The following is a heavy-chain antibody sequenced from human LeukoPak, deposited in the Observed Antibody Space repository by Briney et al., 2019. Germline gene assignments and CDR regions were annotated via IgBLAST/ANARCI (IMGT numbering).Heavy chain of an antibody. D-gene: IGHD1-1*01. CDR1: GFTFSSYA. CDR2: ISGSGGGT. J-gene: IGHJ4*02. CDR3: ARDRSDSDNWYVGSH. V-gene: IGHV3-23*01. Sequence: GGSLRLSCVASGFTFSSYAMSWVRQAPGKGLEWVAGISGSGGGTYYADSVKGRFTISRDNSKNTVYVQMNSLRAEDTAIYHCARDRSDSDNWYVGSHWGQGTPVTVSS.